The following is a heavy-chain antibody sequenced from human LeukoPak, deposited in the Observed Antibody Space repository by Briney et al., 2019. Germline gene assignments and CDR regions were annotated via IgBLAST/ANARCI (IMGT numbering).Heavy chain of an antibody. CDR1: GFTFSSYA. CDR2: ISYDGSNK. Sequence: GGSLRLSCATSGFTFSSYAMHWVRQAPGKGLVWVAVISYDGSNKYYADSVKGRFTISRDNSKNTLYLQMNSLRAEDTAVYYCSRASGYDYFDYWGQGTLVTVSS. CDR3: SRASGYDYFDY. J-gene: IGHJ4*02. D-gene: IGHD5-12*01. V-gene: IGHV3-30-3*01.